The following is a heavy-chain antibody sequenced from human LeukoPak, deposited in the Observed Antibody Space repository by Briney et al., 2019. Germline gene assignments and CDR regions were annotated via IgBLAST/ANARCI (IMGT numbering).Heavy chain of an antibody. Sequence: GGSLRLSCAASGFTFSNYAMSWVRQAPGKGLEWVSSIDKNDATTNYADSVRGRFAISRDNSKNTLHLQMSSLRAEDTAVYYCAKYNGQLLEQWYYDYWGQGTLVTVSS. CDR3: AKYNGQLLEQWYYDY. V-gene: IGHV3-23*01. CDR2: IDKNDATT. CDR1: GFTFSNYA. J-gene: IGHJ4*02. D-gene: IGHD1/OR15-1a*01.